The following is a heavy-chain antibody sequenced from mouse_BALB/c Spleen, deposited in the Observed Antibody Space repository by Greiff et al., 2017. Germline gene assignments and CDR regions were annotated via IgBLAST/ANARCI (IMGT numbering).Heavy chain of an antibody. J-gene: IGHJ3*01. CDR1: GFTFSSFG. Sequence: VQLQQSGGGLVQPGGSRKLSCAASGFTFSSFGMHWVRQAPEKGLEWVAYISSGSSTIYYADTVKGRFTISRDNPKNTLFLQMTSLRSEDTAMYYCARGWFAYWGQGTLVTVSA. CDR3: ARGWFAY. V-gene: IGHV5-17*02. CDR2: ISSGSSTI.